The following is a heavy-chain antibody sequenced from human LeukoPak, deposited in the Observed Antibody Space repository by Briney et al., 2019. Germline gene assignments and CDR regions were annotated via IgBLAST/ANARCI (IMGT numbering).Heavy chain of an antibody. V-gene: IGHV3-11*05. Sequence: GGSLRLSCAASGFTFSDYYMSWIRQAPGKGLEWVSYISRSSSYTNYADSVKGRFTISRDNAKNSLYLQMNSLRAEDTAVYYCARVVEMATIHFLTLRHYNWFDPWGQGTLVTVSS. CDR1: GFTFSDYY. CDR2: ISRSSSYT. CDR3: ARVVEMATIHFLTLRHYNWFDP. J-gene: IGHJ5*02. D-gene: IGHD5-24*01.